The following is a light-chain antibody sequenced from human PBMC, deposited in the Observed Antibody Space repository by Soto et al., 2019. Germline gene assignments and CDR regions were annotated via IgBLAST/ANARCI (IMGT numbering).Light chain of an antibody. J-gene: IGLJ2*01. V-gene: IGLV2-11*01. CDR1: SSDIGDYNY. CDR3: CSYAGTYTFVV. Sequence: QSVLTQPRSVSGSPGQSVTISCTGTSSDIGDYNYVSWYQHHPGKAPKLMIYDVTKRPSGVPDRFSASKSGNTASLTISWLQAEDEADYYCCSYAGTYTFVVFGGGTKLTVL. CDR2: DVT.